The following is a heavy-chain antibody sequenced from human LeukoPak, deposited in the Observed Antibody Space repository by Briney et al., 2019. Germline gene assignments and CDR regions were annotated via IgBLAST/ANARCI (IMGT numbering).Heavy chain of an antibody. CDR3: ARGGGAWGEFDY. CDR1: GFNFKLYS. CDR2: ISSSATYK. Sequence: GGSLRLSCAASGFNFKLYSMHWVRQAPGKGLEWVSSISSSATYKYYPDSLKGRFTIFRDNAKKSLFLQLDSLRAEDTAVYSCARGGGAWGEFDYWGLGTLVIVSS. J-gene: IGHJ4*02. D-gene: IGHD3-16*01. V-gene: IGHV3-21*01.